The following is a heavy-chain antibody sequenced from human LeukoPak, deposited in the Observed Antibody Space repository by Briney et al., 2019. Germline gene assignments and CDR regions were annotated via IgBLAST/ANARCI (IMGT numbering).Heavy chain of an antibody. J-gene: IGHJ3*02. CDR2: IYYSGST. V-gene: IGHV4-59*01. CDR3: ARSIAVAGNDAFDI. D-gene: IGHD6-19*01. CDR1: GGSINSYY. Sequence: SETLSLTCTVSGGSINSYYWSWIRQPPGKGLEWIGYIYYSGSTNYNTSLESRVTISVDPSKNQFSLKLTSVTAADTAVYYCARSIAVAGNDAFDIWGRGTMVTVSS.